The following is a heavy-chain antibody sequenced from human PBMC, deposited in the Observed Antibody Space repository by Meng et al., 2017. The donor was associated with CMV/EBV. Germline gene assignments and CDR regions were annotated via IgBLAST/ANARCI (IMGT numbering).Heavy chain of an antibody. CDR1: GFTFSSYA. V-gene: IGHV3-30-3*01. CDR2: ISYDGSNK. D-gene: IGHD3-16*01. Sequence: GESLKISCAASGFTFSSYAMHWVRQAPGKGVEWVAVISYDGSNKYYADSVKGRFTISRDNSKNTLYLQMNSLRAEDTAVYYCARDGANRAFDYWGQGTLVTVSS. J-gene: IGHJ4*02. CDR3: ARDGANRAFDY.